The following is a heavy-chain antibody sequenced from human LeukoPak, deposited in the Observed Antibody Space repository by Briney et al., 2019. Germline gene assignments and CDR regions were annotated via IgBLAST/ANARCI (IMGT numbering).Heavy chain of an antibody. J-gene: IGHJ4*02. D-gene: IGHD2-15*01. CDR2: IYYSGST. Sequence: SQTLSLTCTVSGGSISSGDYYWSWIRQPPGKGLEWIGYIYYSGSTYYNPSLKSRVIISVDTSKNQFSLKLSSVTAADTAVYYCARDTPLSGIDYWGQGTLVTVSS. V-gene: IGHV4-30-4*08. CDR3: ARDTPLSGIDY. CDR1: GGSISSGDYY.